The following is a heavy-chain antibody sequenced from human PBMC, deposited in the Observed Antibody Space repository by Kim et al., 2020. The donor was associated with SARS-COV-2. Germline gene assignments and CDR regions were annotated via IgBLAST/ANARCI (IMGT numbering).Heavy chain of an antibody. D-gene: IGHD2-15*01. J-gene: IGHJ5*02. V-gene: IGHV4-34*01. CDR3: ARVGGSCGSCYSWFDP. Sequence: ETLSLTCAVYGGSFSGYYWSWIRQPPGKGLEWIGEINHSGSTNYNPSLKSRVTISVDTSKNQFSLKLSSVTAADTAVYYCARVGGSCGSCYSWFDPWGQGTLVTVSS. CDR2: INHSGST. CDR1: GGSFSGYY.